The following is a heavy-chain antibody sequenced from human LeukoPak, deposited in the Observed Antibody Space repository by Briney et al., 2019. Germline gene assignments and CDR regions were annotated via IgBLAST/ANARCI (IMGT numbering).Heavy chain of an antibody. D-gene: IGHD3-3*01. J-gene: IGHJ6*02. Sequence: GGSLRLSCAASGFTFSSYEMNWVRQAPGKGLEWVSYISSSGSTIYYADSVKGRFTISRDNAKNSLYPQMNSLRAEDTAVYYCARAAPLDLTPYYYYGMDVWGQGTTVTVSS. V-gene: IGHV3-48*03. CDR2: ISSSGSTI. CDR3: ARAAPLDLTPYYYYGMDV. CDR1: GFTFSSYE.